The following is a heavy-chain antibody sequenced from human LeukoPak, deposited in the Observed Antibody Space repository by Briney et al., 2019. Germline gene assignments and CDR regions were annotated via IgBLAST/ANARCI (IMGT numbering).Heavy chain of an antibody. D-gene: IGHD1-26*01. Sequence: PPGGSLRLSCAASGFTFSSYAMHWVRQAPGKGLEWVAVISYDGSNKYYADSVKGRFTISRDNSKNTLYLQMNSLRAEDTAVYYCARDRVGATRLMDVWGQGTTVTVSS. V-gene: IGHV3-30-3*01. J-gene: IGHJ6*02. CDR2: ISYDGSNK. CDR3: ARDRVGATRLMDV. CDR1: GFTFSSYA.